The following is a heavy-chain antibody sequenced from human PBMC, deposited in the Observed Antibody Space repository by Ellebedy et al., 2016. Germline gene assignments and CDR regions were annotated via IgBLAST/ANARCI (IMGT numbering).Heavy chain of an antibody. D-gene: IGHD6-13*01. CDR1: GFTFSSYW. V-gene: IGHV3-74*01. CDR2: INSDGSST. CDR3: ARDRGGIAATIDY. Sequence: GESLKISXAASGFTFSSYWMHWVRQAPGKGLVWVSRINSDGSSTSYADSVKGRFTISRDNAKNTLYLQMNSLRAEDTAVYYCARDRGGIAATIDYWGQGTLVTVSS. J-gene: IGHJ4*02.